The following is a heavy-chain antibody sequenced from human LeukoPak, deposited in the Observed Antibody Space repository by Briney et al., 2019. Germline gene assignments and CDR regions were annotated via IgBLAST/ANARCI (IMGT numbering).Heavy chain of an antibody. V-gene: IGHV3-23*01. Sequence: GGSLRLSCAASGFTFSSYAMSWVRQAPGKGLEWVSAISGSGGSTYYADSVKGRFTISRDNSKNTLYLQMNSLRAEDTAVYYCARDRQGYYDSCGYFLTYFDYWGQGTLVTVSS. J-gene: IGHJ4*02. D-gene: IGHD3-22*01. CDR1: GFTFSSYA. CDR3: ARDRQGYYDSCGYFLTYFDY. CDR2: ISGSGGST.